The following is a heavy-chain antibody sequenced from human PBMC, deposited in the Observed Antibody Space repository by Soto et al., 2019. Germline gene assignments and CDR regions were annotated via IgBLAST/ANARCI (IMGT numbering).Heavy chain of an antibody. CDR1: GASATTSY. V-gene: IGHV4-59*02. D-gene: IGHD5-12*01. CDR2: MYYGGNT. J-gene: IGHJ4*02. Sequence: QVQLEESGPGLVKPSETLSLACSVSGASATTSYWNWIRQPPGKTLEWIGHMYYGGNTDYNPSLKGRVSFSVDTSKNQFSLNLTSLTAADTAVYYCATGRGGYATPYWGQGILVVVSS. CDR3: ATGRGGYATPY.